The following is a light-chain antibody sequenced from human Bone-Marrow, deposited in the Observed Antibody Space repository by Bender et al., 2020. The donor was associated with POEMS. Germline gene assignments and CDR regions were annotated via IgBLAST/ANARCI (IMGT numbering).Light chain of an antibody. CDR2: DDS. CDR1: NIGNKG. J-gene: IGLJ1*01. CDR3: QIWDTTSDHPGV. Sequence: SDVLTQPPSVSVAPGQTASIACGGKNIGNKGVHWYQQKPGQAPVLVIYDDSDRPSGIPERFSGSNSGNTATLTISRVEAGDEADYYCQIWDTTSDHPGVFGTGTRVTVL. V-gene: IGLV3-21*02.